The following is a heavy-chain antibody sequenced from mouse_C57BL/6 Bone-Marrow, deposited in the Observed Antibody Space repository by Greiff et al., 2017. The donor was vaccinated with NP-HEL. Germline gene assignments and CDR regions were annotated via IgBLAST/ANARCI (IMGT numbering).Heavy chain of an antibody. V-gene: IGHV1-84*01. CDR3: ARRGYYYGSSYGDAMDY. CDR1: GYTFTDYY. CDR2: IYPGSGNT. J-gene: IGHJ4*01. D-gene: IGHD1-1*01. Sequence: QVQLKESGPELVKPGASVKISCKASGYTFTDYYINWVKQRPGQGLEWIGWIYPGSGNTKYNEKFKGKATLTVDTSSSTAYMQLSSLTSEDSAVYFCARRGYYYGSSYGDAMDYWGQGTSVTVSS.